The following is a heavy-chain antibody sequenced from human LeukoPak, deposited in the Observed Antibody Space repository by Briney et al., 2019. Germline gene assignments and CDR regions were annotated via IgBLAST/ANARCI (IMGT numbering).Heavy chain of an antibody. J-gene: IGHJ4*02. D-gene: IGHD3-3*01. Sequence: PSETLSLTCAVYGGSFSGYYWSWIRQPPGKGLEWIGEINHSGSTNYNPSLKSRVTISVDTSKSQFSLKLSSVTAADTAVYYCARHQGITIFGVVIPRHFDYWGQGTLVTVSS. CDR2: INHSGST. CDR1: GGSFSGYY. V-gene: IGHV4-34*01. CDR3: ARHQGITIFGVVIPRHFDY.